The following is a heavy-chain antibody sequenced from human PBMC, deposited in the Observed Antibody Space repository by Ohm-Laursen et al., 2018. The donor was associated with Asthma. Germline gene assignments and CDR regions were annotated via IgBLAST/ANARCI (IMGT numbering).Heavy chain of an antibody. V-gene: IGHV3-30-3*01. CDR1: GFTFSSYA. J-gene: IGHJ4*02. Sequence: SLRLSCAASGFTFSSYAMHWVRQAPGKGLEWVAVISYDGSNKYYADSVKGRFTISRDNSDNALYLQMNSLRADDSAVYFCAKATVQFSGSYFFDYWGQGSLVTVSS. CDR3: AKATVQFSGSYFFDY. D-gene: IGHD1-26*01. CDR2: ISYDGSNK.